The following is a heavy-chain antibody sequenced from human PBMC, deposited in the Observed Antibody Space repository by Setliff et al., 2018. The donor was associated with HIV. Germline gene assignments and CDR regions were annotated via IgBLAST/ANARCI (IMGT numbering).Heavy chain of an antibody. CDR2: LYIRTGTT. CDR1: GASISDGTFY. V-gene: IGHV4-61*09. Sequence: SETLSLTCTVSGASISDGTFYWSWIRQPAGKGLEGIGHLYIRTGTTNYSPSLKGRVTISLDTSNNQFSLSLSPVTASDTAVYFCARSQETSVAATEIWGQGTMVTVSS. J-gene: IGHJ3*02. CDR3: ARSQETSVAATEI. D-gene: IGHD2-15*01.